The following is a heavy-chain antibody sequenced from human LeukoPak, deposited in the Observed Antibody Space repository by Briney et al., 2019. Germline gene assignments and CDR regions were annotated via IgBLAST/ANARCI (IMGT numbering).Heavy chain of an antibody. Sequence: SETLSLTCTDSGGSISSYYWSWIRQPPGKGLEWIWYIYTSGSTNYNPSLKSRVTISVDTSKNQFSLKLSSVTAADTAVYYCARHQLLWFGELFPYYGMDVWGQGTTVTVSS. V-gene: IGHV4-4*09. D-gene: IGHD3-10*01. CDR1: GGSISSYY. CDR2: IYTSGST. J-gene: IGHJ6*02. CDR3: ARHQLLWFGELFPYYGMDV.